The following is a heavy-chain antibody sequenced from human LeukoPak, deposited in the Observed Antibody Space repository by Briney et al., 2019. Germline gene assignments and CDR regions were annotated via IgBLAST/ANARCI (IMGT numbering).Heavy chain of an antibody. CDR2: INPSGGST. Sequence: ASVKVSCKAFGYTFTSYYMHWVRQAPGQGLEWMGIINPSGGSTSYAQKFQGRVTMTRDMSTSTVYMELSSLRSEDTAVYYCARGHSGYDWPDYWGQGTLVTVSS. V-gene: IGHV1-46*01. D-gene: IGHD5-12*01. CDR1: GYTFTSYY. CDR3: ARGHSGYDWPDY. J-gene: IGHJ4*02.